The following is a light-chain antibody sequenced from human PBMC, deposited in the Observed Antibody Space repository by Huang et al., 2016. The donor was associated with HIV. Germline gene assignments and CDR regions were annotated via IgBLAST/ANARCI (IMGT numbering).Light chain of an antibody. V-gene: IGKV4-1*01. J-gene: IGKJ4*01. CDR3: QQYYSAPLT. CDR2: LAS. CDR1: QSVLYSSNNKNY. Sequence: DIVMTQSPDSLAVSLGERATINCKSSQSVLYSSNNKNYLVWYQQKPGKPPKLLIYLASTRESGVPDRFSGSGSGTDFTLTISSLQAEDVAVYYCQQYYSAPLTFGGGTKVEIK.